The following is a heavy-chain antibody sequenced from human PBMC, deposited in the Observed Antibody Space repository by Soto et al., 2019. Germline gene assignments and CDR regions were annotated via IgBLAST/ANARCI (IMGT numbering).Heavy chain of an antibody. CDR2: ISNSGGST. V-gene: IGHV3-11*01. Sequence: QVQLVESGGGLVKPGGSLRLSCAASGFTFSDYYMSWMRQAPGKGLEWVSYISNSGGSTHYADSVKGRFTISRDNAKNSLYLQMNSLRTEDTALYYCARVRGSYAVDYWGQGTLVTVSS. D-gene: IGHD1-26*01. CDR3: ARVRGSYAVDY. CDR1: GFTFSDYY. J-gene: IGHJ4*02.